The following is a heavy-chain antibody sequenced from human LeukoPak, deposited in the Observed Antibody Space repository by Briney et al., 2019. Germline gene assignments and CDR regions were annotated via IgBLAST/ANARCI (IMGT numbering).Heavy chain of an antibody. Sequence: SGPTLVNPTQTLTLACTFPGFSLSTSRMRVSWIRQPPGKALEWLARIDWDDDKFYNTSLKTRLTISKDTSKNQVVLTMTNMDPVDTATYYCARTQLGFLDYWGQGTLVTVSS. D-gene: IGHD3-16*01. J-gene: IGHJ4*02. CDR2: IDWDDDK. CDR1: GFSLSTSRMR. V-gene: IGHV2-70*04. CDR3: ARTQLGFLDY.